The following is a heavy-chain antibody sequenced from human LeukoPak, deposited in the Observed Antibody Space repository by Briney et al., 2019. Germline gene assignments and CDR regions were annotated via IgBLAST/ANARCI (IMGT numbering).Heavy chain of an antibody. V-gene: IGHV1-46*01. Sequence: ASVKVSCKASGYTFTSYYMHWVRQAPGQGLEWMGIINPSGGSTSYAQKFQGRVTMTRGMSTSTVYMELSSLRSEDTAVYYCARVFRLGYSSGWLGYWGQGTPVTVSS. CDR2: INPSGGST. CDR1: GYTFTSYY. J-gene: IGHJ4*02. D-gene: IGHD6-19*01. CDR3: ARVFRLGYSSGWLGY.